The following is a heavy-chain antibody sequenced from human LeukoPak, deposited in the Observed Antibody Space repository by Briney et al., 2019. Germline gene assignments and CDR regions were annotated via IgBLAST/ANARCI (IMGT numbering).Heavy chain of an antibody. CDR1: GGSISSYY. J-gene: IGHJ4*02. Sequence: SETLSLTCTVSGGSISSYYWSWIRQPAGKGLEWIGRIYTSGSTNYNPSLKSRVTMSVDTSKNQFSLKLSSVTAADTAVYYCASGNIAVAGREFDYWGQGTLVTVSS. CDR2: IYTSGST. CDR3: ASGNIAVAGREFDY. V-gene: IGHV4-4*07. D-gene: IGHD6-19*01.